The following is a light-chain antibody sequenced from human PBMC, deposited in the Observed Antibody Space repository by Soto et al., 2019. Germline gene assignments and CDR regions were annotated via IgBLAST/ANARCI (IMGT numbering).Light chain of an antibody. V-gene: IGLV2-11*01. CDR3: CSYAGSYSYV. J-gene: IGLJ1*01. Sequence: QSALTQPRSVSGSPGQSVTISCTGTSSDVGGYNYVSWYQEQPGKAPTLMIYDVSKRPSGVPDRFSGSKSGNTASLTISGLQAEDEADYYCCSYAGSYSYVFGTGTKVTVL. CDR1: SSDVGGYNY. CDR2: DVS.